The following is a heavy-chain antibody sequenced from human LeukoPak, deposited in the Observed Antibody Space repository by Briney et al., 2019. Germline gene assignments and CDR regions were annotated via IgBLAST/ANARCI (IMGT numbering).Heavy chain of an antibody. Sequence: SETLSLTCTVSGTSISSYYWSWLRQPPGKGPEWIGYVTYTGSKYNPSLKSRVTISTDRSKKEVSLRLSSVTAADTAMYFCARHVDTALIGAFHIWGQGTMVTVSS. V-gene: IGHV4-59*08. CDR3: ARHVDTALIGAFHI. CDR1: GTSISSYY. D-gene: IGHD5-18*01. CDR2: VTYTGS. J-gene: IGHJ3*02.